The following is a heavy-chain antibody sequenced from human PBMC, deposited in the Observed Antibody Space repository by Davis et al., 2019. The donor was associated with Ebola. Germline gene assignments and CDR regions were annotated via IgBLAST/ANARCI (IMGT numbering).Heavy chain of an antibody. D-gene: IGHD3-22*01. V-gene: IGHV1-46*01. J-gene: IGHJ4*02. CDR1: GYTFTSYY. CDR3: ASRDSSGPIFDY. Sequence: ASVKVSCKASGYTFTSYYMHWVRQAPGQGLEWMGIINPSGGSTSYAQKFQGRVTMTRDTSTSTVYMELSSLRSEDTAVYYCASRDSSGPIFDYWGQGTLVTVSS. CDR2: INPSGGST.